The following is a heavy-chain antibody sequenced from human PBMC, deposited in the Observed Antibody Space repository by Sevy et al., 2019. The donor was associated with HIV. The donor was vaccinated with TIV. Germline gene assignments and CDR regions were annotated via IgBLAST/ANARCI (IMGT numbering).Heavy chain of an antibody. V-gene: IGHV3-23*01. D-gene: IGHD6-13*01. CDR3: AKDLEQQLGSDY. CDR1: GFTFSSYG. Sequence: GGSLRLSCAASGFTFSSYGMHWVRQAPGKGLEWVSGISPTGGTTHYAESVKGRFIISRDNSKKTLFLQMNSLRAEDTALYYCAKDLEQQLGSDYWGQGTQVTVSS. J-gene: IGHJ4*02. CDR2: ISPTGGTT.